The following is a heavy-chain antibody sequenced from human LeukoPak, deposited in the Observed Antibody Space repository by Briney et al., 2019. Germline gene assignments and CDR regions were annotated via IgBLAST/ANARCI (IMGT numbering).Heavy chain of an antibody. CDR3: ARVAVAAREYFDY. D-gene: IGHD6-19*01. V-gene: IGHV4-38-2*02. J-gene: IGHJ4*02. CDR1: GYSISSGYY. Sequence: SETLSLTCTVSGYSISSGYYWGWIRQPPGKGLEWIGSIYHSGSTYYNPSLKSRVTISVDTSKNQFSLKLSSVTAADTAVYYWARVAVAAREYFDYWGQGTLVAVSS. CDR2: IYHSGST.